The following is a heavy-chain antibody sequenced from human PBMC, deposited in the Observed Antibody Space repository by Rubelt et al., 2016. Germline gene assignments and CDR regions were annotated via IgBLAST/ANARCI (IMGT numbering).Heavy chain of an antibody. CDR1: GYTFTSYG. D-gene: IGHD6-13*01. V-gene: IGHV1-18*01. Sequence: QVQLVQSGAEVKKPGASVKVSCKASGYTFTSYGISWVRQAPGQGLEWMGWISAYNGNTNYAQKLHGRVTMTTDTSTSTAYRELRSLRSDDTAVYYCARVISGVEYSSSWHFDYWGQGTLVTVSS. CDR3: ARVISGVEYSSSWHFDY. J-gene: IGHJ4*02. CDR2: ISAYNGNT.